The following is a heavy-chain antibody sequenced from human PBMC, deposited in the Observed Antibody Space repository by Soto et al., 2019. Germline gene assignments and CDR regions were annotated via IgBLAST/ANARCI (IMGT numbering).Heavy chain of an antibody. V-gene: IGHV3-21*01. CDR2: ISASSTYI. CDR3: AASIAEYYYYFYMDV. Sequence: GGSLRLSCAASGFTFSTYSMNWVRQAPGKGLEWVSSISASSTYIYYADSVKGRFTISRDNAKSSLYLQMNSLRAEDTAVYYCAASIAEYYYYFYMDVWGKGTTVNVSS. D-gene: IGHD6-6*01. J-gene: IGHJ6*03. CDR1: GFTFSTYS.